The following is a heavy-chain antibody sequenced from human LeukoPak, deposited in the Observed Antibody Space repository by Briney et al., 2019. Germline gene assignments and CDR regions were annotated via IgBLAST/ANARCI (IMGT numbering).Heavy chain of an antibody. V-gene: IGHV6-1*01. D-gene: IGHD2-2*01. Sequence: SQTLSLTCAISGDSVSSNSAAWNWIRQSPSRGLEWLGRTYYRSEWYNDYAVSVTSRITVNPDTSKNHFSLHLNSVTPEDTATYYCARTTRVSFDYWGQETLVTVSS. J-gene: IGHJ4*02. CDR2: TYYRSEWYN. CDR1: GDSVSSNSAA. CDR3: ARTTRVSFDY.